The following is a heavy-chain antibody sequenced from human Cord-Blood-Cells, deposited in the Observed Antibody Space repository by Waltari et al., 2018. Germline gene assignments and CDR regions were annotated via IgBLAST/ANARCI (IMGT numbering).Heavy chain of an antibody. CDR3: ARDYYGSGSDAFDI. D-gene: IGHD3-10*01. J-gene: IGHJ3*02. CDR2: IYHSGST. Sequence: QVQLQESGPGLVKPSETLSLTCTVSGYSISRGYYWGWIRQPPGKGLEWIGSIYHSGSTYYNPSLKSRVTISVDTSKNQFSLKLSSVTAADTAVYYCARDYYGSGSDAFDIWGQGTMVTVSS. CDR1: GYSISRGYY. V-gene: IGHV4-38-2*02.